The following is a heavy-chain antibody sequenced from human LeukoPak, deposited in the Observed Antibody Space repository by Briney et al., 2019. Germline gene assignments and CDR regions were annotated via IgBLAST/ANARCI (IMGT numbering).Heavy chain of an antibody. CDR2: ISYDGSNK. CDR3: AKPPVRLLPLYYFDY. V-gene: IGHV3-30*18. J-gene: IGHJ4*02. Sequence: GRSLRLSCAASGFTFSSYGMHWVRQAPGKGLEWVAVISYDGSNKYYADSVKGRFTISRDNSKNTLYLQMNSLRAEDTAVYYCAKPPVRLLPLYYFDYWAREPWPPSPQ. CDR1: GFTFSSYG. D-gene: IGHD3-22*01.